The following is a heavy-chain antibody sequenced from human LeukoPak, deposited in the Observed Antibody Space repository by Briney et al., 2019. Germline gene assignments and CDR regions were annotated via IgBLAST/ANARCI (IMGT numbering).Heavy chain of an antibody. Sequence: PGGSLRLFCAASGFTFSNYWMHRVRRAPGKGLVWVSRITSDASSTSYADSVKGRFTISRDNAKNTLYLRMNSLRAEDTAVYYCAREFEGQEAGAYGSGSYDVFDIWGQGTMVTVSS. CDR1: GFTFSNYW. D-gene: IGHD3-10*01. CDR3: AREFEGQEAGAYGSGSYDVFDI. CDR2: ITSDASST. V-gene: IGHV3-74*01. J-gene: IGHJ3*02.